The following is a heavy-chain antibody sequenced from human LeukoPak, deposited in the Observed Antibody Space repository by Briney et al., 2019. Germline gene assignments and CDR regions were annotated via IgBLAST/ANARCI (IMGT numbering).Heavy chain of an antibody. CDR2: IRNDGSNK. Sequence: GGSLRLSCAASGFYFISNGMHWVRQAPGKGLEWVAFIRNDGSNKYYADSVKGRFTISRDNSKNTLYLQMNSLRAEDTAVYYCAKGLAAATIDYWGQGTLVAVSS. J-gene: IGHJ4*02. CDR3: AKGLAAATIDY. D-gene: IGHD6-13*01. V-gene: IGHV3-30*02. CDR1: GFYFISNG.